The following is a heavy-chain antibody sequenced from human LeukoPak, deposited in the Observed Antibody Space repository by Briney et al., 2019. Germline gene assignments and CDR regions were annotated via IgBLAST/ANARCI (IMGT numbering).Heavy chain of an antibody. J-gene: IGHJ4*02. CDR2: IKSKTSGGTT. Sequence: KPGGSLRLSCAGSGFTFSDAWMSWVRQAPGKGLEWVGRIKSKTSGGTTDYAAPVKGRFTISRDDSENTLYLQMNSLKVEDTAVYYCAADLPNYSNTFDYWGQGSLVTVSS. D-gene: IGHD4-11*01. CDR3: AADLPNYSNTFDY. V-gene: IGHV3-15*01. CDR1: GFTFSDAW.